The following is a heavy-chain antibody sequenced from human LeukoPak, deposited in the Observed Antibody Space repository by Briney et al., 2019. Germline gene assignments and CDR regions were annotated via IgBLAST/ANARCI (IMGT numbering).Heavy chain of an antibody. CDR2: IIPIFGTA. J-gene: IGHJ3*02. CDR1: GGTFSSYA. CDR3: ARDDCSGGSCYPGDAFDI. V-gene: IGHV1-69*05. D-gene: IGHD2-15*01. Sequence: SVKVSCKASGGTFSSYALSWVRQAPGQGLEWMGGIIPIFGTANYAQKFQGRVTITTDESTSTAYMELSSLRSEDTAVYYCARDDCSGGSCYPGDAFDIWGQGTMVTVSS.